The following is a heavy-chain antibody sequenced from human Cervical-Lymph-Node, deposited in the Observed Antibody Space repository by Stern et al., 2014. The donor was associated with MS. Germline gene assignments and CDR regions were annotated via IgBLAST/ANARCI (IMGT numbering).Heavy chain of an antibody. D-gene: IGHD1-14*01. V-gene: IGHV1-2*06. CDR2: VNLNGGET. Sequence: VQLVESAAEVKKPGASVKVSCEASGYTFNAYYIHWVRQAPGRGLEWMGRVNLNGGETKYAKKLQGRVTMTRDTSNTAYMELSRVTSDDTAVFYCARVTRHFENRLYFGMDVWGQGTTVTVSS. CDR1: GYTFNAYY. J-gene: IGHJ6*02. CDR3: ARVTRHFENRLYFGMDV.